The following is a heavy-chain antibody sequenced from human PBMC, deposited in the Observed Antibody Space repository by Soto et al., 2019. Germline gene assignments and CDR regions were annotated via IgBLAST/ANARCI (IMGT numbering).Heavy chain of an antibody. CDR3: ARELKYYFWSGDDFDI. V-gene: IGHV3-7*01. CDR1: GSTFSSYW. D-gene: IGHD3-3*01. Sequence: PGGSLRLSCAASGSTFSSYWMSWVRHAPGQGLGWVANIKQDGSEKYYVNSVKGRFTISRDNAKNSLYLQMNSLRAEDTAVYYCARELKYYFWSGDDFDIWGQGTMVTVSS. CDR2: IKQDGSEK. J-gene: IGHJ3*02.